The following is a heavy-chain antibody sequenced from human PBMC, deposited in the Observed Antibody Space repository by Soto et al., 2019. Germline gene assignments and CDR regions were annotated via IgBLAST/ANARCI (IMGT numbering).Heavy chain of an antibody. V-gene: IGHV1-69*13. CDR3: ARDLNRFSAMVTSHYYYYGMDV. Sequence: SVKVSCKASGGTFSSYAISWVRQAPGQGLEWMGGIIPIFGTANYAQKFQGRVTITADESTSTAYMELSSLRSEDTAVYYCARDLNRFSAMVTSHYYYYGMDVWGQGTTVTVSS. CDR1: GGTFSSYA. J-gene: IGHJ6*02. CDR2: IIPIFGTA. D-gene: IGHD5-18*01.